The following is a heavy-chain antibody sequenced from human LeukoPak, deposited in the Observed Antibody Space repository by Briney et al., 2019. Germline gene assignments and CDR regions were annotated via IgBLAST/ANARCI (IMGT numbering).Heavy chain of an antibody. V-gene: IGHV4-59*01. CDR1: GGSISSYY. Sequence: PSETLSLTCTVSGGSISSYYWSWIRQPPGKGLEWIGYIYYSGSTNYNPSLKSRVTISVDTSKNQFSLKLSSVTAADTAVYYCARATQVIRPGYYYYGMDVWGQGTTVTVSS. D-gene: IGHD2-21*01. CDR2: IYYSGST. J-gene: IGHJ6*02. CDR3: ARATQVIRPGYYYYGMDV.